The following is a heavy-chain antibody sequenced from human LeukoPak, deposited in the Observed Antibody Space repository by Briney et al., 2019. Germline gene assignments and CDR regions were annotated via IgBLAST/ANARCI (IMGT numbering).Heavy chain of an antibody. D-gene: IGHD3-3*01. CDR3: AIVSGVSPPRRYYGMDV. CDR2: INHSGST. CDR1: GGSFSGYY. J-gene: IGHJ6*02. Sequence: SETLSLTCAVYGGSFSGYYWSWIRQPPGKGLEWIGEINHSGSTNYNPSLKSRVTISVDTSKNQFSLKLSSVTAADTAVYYCAIVSGVSPPRRYYGMDVWGQGTTVTVSS. V-gene: IGHV4-34*01.